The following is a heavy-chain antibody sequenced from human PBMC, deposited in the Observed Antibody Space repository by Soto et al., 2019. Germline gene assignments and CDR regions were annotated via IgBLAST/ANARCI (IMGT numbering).Heavy chain of an antibody. D-gene: IGHD3-10*01. CDR1: GFTFSSYG. Sequence: QVQLVESGGGVVQPGRSLRLSCAASGFTFSSYGMHWIRQAPGKGLEWVAVISYDGSNKYYADSVKGRFTVSRDNSKNTLYLQMNSLRAEDTAVYYCARDRVGGEMATIGMWGDYWGQGTLVTVSS. J-gene: IGHJ4*02. CDR2: ISYDGSNK. V-gene: IGHV3-30*03. CDR3: ARDRVGGEMATIGMWGDY.